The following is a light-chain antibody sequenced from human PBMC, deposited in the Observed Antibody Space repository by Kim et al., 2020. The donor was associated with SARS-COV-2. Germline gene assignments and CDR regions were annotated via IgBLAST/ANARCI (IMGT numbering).Light chain of an antibody. CDR2: KDS. Sequence: SYELTQPPSVSVSPGQTARITCTADALTKQYAYWYQQKPGQAPVPVIYKDSERPSGIPERLSGSSSGTTVTLTISGVQAEDEADYYCQSADSSGTYRVFGGGTQLTVL. J-gene: IGLJ2*01. V-gene: IGLV3-25*03. CDR1: ALTKQY. CDR3: QSADSSGTYRV.